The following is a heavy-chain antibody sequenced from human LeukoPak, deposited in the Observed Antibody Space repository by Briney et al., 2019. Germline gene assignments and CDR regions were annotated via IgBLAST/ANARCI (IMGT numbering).Heavy chain of an antibody. CDR1: GYTFTSYG. J-gene: IGHJ4*02. V-gene: IGHV1-18*01. CDR2: ISAYNGNT. D-gene: IGHD3-16*02. Sequence: ASVKVSCKASGYTFTSYGISWVRQAPGQGLEWMGWISAYNGNTNYAQKLQGRVTMTIDTSTSTAYMELRSLRSDDTAVYYCARRPEWVWGSYRSSYFDYWGQGTLVTVSS. CDR3: ARRPEWVWGSYRSSYFDY.